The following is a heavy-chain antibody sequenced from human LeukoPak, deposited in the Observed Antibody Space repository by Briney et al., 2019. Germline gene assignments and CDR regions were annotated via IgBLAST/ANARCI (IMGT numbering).Heavy chain of an antibody. CDR2: ISAYNGNT. J-gene: IGHJ4*02. D-gene: IGHD6-19*01. CDR3: ARGYSSGWPDKPVYFPWTQNYFDY. CDR1: GYTFTSYG. Sequence: ASVKVSCKASGYTFTSYGISWVRQAPGQGLEWMGWISAYNGNTNYAQKLQGRATMTTDTSTSTAYMELRSLRSDDTAVYYCARGYSSGWPDKPVYFPWTQNYFDYWGQGTLVTVSS. V-gene: IGHV1-18*01.